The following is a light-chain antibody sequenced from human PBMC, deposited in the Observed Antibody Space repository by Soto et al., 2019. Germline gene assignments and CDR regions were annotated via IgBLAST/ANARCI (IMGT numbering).Light chain of an antibody. Sequence: EIVWTESPCTVSLSAWERSTLSFRASQSVSSSYLAWYQQKPGQAPRLLIYDASNRATGIPARFSGSGSGTDFNLTISSLEPEDFAVYYCQQRSNWPLTFGGGTNVDIK. CDR1: QSVSSSY. CDR3: QQRSNWPLT. J-gene: IGKJ4*01. V-gene: IGKV3-11*01. CDR2: DAS.